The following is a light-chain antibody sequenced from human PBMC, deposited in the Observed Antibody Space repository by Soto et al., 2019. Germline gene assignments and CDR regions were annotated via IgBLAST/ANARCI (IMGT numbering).Light chain of an antibody. CDR3: TSWTTSTTMK. V-gene: IGLV2-14*01. CDR1: SSDVGAYNY. CDR2: DVN. Sequence: QSALTQPASVSGSPGQSITISCTGTSSDVGAYNYVSWYQQHPGKAPKLMIYDVNIRPSGVSNRFSGSKSDNTASLTISGLQAEDEADYYCTSWTTSTTMKFGGGTKVTVL. J-gene: IGLJ2*01.